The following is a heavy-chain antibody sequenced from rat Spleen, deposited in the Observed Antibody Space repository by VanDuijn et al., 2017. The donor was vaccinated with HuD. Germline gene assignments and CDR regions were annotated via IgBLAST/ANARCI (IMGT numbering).Heavy chain of an antibody. CDR3: ARGGIYDY. J-gene: IGHJ2*01. V-gene: IGHV5-25*01. CDR2: ITNTGGSI. D-gene: IGHD1-2*01. CDR1: GFTFSTSY. Sequence: EVRLVESGGGLVQPGRSLKVSCAASGFTFSTSYMAWVRQAPTKGLEWVASITNTGGSIYYPDSVKGRFTISRDNAQNTLYLQMNSLRSEDTATYYCARGGIYDYWGQGVMVTVSS.